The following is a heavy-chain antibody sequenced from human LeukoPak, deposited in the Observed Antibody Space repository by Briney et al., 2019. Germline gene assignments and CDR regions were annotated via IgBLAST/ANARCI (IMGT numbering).Heavy chain of an antibody. CDR2: MHPNTGDT. V-gene: IGHV1-2*02. D-gene: IGHD1-14*01. Sequence: ASVKVSCMTSGYTFTDEYIHWVRPAPGHGLECVGWMHPNTGDTVYVQKFQGRVTFTRDTSISTAYMELHRLRSDDTAVYYCVRHLTDPTSGDYWGQGTLVTVSS. CDR3: VRHLTDPTSGDY. CDR1: GYTFTDEY. J-gene: IGHJ4*02.